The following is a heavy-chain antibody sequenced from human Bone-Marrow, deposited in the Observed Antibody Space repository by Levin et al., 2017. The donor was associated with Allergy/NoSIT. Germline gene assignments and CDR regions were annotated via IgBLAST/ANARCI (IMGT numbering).Heavy chain of an antibody. CDR2: IKEDGSER. V-gene: IGHV3-7*01. J-gene: IGHJ4*02. D-gene: IGHD6-13*01. CDR3: TRDGPYGSSGYFDC. Sequence: GESLKISCVASGFSFGTYWMSWVRQAPGKGLEWVANIKEDGSERNHVDSVKGRLTISRDNAKNSLYLQMNSLRADDTAVYYCTRDGPYGSSGYFDCWGQGTLVTVSS. CDR1: GFSFGTYW.